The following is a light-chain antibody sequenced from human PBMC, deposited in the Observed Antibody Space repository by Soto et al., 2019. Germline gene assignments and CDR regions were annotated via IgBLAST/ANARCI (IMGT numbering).Light chain of an antibody. CDR1: QSISSY. V-gene: IGKV3-11*01. J-gene: IGKJ3*01. CDR3: QQRSNWPPGFT. CDR2: DAS. Sequence: TQSPSSLSAFVGDRVTITCRASQSISSYLAWYQQKPGQAPRLLIYDASNRATGIPARFSGSGSGTDFTLTISSLEPEDFAVYYCQQRSNWPPGFTFGPGTKVDIK.